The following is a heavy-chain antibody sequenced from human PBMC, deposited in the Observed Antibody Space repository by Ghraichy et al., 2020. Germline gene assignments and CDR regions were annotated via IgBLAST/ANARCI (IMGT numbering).Heavy chain of an antibody. V-gene: IGHV2-5*02. D-gene: IGHD4-11*01. J-gene: IGHJ5*02. CDR1: GFSLTTPAVG. CDR3: VPRVPEHTDYNDVGWFDP. Sequence: SGPTLVKPTQTLTLTCTFSGFSLTTPAVGVGWIRQPPGKALEWLALIYWDDDKRYSPSLKSRLTITKDTSKNQVVLTMTNMDPVDTATYYCVPRVPEHTDYNDVGWFDPWGQGTLVTVSS. CDR2: IYWDDDK.